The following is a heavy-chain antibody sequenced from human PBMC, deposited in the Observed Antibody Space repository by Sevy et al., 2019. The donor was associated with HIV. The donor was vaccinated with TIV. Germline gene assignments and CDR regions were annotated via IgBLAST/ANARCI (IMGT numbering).Heavy chain of an antibody. J-gene: IGHJ4*02. CDR1: GYTFTDYY. V-gene: IGHV1-2*02. CDR2: INPNSGGT. D-gene: IGHD3-10*01. CDR3: ARALFLNSGHFDY. Sequence: ASVKVSCKASGYTFTDYYMHWVRQAPGQGLEWMGWINPNSGGTNYAQTFQGRVTMTRDTSISTAYMELGRLRSDDTAVYYCARALFLNSGHFDYWGQGTLVTVSS.